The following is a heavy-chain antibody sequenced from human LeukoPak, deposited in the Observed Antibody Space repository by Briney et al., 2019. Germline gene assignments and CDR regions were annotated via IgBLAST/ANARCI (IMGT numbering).Heavy chain of an antibody. D-gene: IGHD2-2*01. CDR3: ARCPIVVVPAAIGGGFQDWFDP. CDR1: GGTFISYA. CDR2: IIPIFGTP. Sequence: SXKVSCKASGGTFISYAISWVRQAPGQGLEWMGGIIPIFGTPNPAYNFHGRVTLTAHHSTSPAYLDLSSLRSEDTAVYYCARCPIVVVPAAIGGGFQDWFDPWGQGTLVTVSS. V-gene: IGHV1-69*01. J-gene: IGHJ5*02.